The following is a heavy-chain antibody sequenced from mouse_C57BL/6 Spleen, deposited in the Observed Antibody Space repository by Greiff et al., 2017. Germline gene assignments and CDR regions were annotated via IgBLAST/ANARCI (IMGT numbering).Heavy chain of an antibody. CDR2: IDPETGGT. CDR3: TRGGPWFAC. CDR1: GYTFTDYE. J-gene: IGHJ3*01. V-gene: IGHV1-15*01. Sequence: QVQLKESGAELVRPGASVTLSCKASGYTFTDYEMHWVKQTPVHGLEWIGAIDPETGGTAYNQKFKGKAILTADKSSSTAYMALRSLTSEDSAVYYCTRGGPWFACWGQGTLVTVSA.